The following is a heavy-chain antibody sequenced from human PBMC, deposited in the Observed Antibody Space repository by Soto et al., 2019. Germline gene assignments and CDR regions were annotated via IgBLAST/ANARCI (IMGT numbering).Heavy chain of an antibody. J-gene: IGHJ6*02. CDR2: IWYDGSNK. D-gene: IGHD2-15*01. CDR1: GFTFSSYG. Sequence: QVQLVESGGGVVQPGRSLRLSCAASGFTFSSYGMHWVRQAPGKGLEWVAVIWYDGSNKYYADSVKGRFTISRDNSKNTLYLQMNSLRAEDTAVYYCAREKGYSGYYYGMDVWGQGTTVTVSS. V-gene: IGHV3-33*01. CDR3: AREKGYSGYYYGMDV.